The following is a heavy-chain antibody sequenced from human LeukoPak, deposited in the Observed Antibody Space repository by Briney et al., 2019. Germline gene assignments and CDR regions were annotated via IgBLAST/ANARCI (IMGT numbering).Heavy chain of an antibody. V-gene: IGHV4-34*01. CDR1: GGSFSGYY. Sequence: SGTPSLTCAVYGGSFSGYYWSWIRQPPGKGLEWIGEINHSGSTNYNPSLKSRITISVDTSKNQFSLKLRSVTAAGTGVYYCARGGYYGSGSYYIFDYWGQGTLVTLSS. CDR3: ARGGYYGSGSYYIFDY. J-gene: IGHJ4*02. D-gene: IGHD3-10*01. CDR2: INHSGST.